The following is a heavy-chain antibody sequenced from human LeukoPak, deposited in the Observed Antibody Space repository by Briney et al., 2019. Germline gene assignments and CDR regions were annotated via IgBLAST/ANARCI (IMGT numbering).Heavy chain of an antibody. Sequence: GASVKVSCKASGGTFSSYAISWVRQAPGQGLEWMGRIIPILGIANYAQKFQGRVTITADKSTSTAYMELSSLRSEDTAVYYCARVPIPDCSSTSCWHYYYYYMDVWGKGTTVTVSS. D-gene: IGHD2-2*01. J-gene: IGHJ6*03. CDR1: GGTFSSYA. CDR2: IIPILGIA. V-gene: IGHV1-69*04. CDR3: ARVPIPDCSSTSCWHYYYYYMDV.